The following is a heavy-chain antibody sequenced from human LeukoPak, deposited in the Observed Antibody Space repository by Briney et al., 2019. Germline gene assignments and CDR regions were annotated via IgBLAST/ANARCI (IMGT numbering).Heavy chain of an antibody. CDR3: ARGYCTNGVCRAFDY. CDR1: GYTFTSYY. Sequence: ASVKVSCKASGYTFTSYYMHWVRQAPGQGLEWMGIINPSGGSTSYAQKFQGRVTMTRDTSTSTVYMELSSLRSEDTAVYYCARGYCTNGVCRAFDYWGQGTLVTVSS. CDR2: INPSGGST. D-gene: IGHD2-8*01. V-gene: IGHV1-46*01. J-gene: IGHJ4*02.